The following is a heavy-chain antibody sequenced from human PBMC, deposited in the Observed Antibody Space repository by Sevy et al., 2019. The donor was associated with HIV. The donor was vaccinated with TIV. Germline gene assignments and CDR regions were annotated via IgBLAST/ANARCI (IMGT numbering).Heavy chain of an antibody. CDR1: GGSINSGGYY. J-gene: IGHJ5*02. D-gene: IGHD1-26*01. Sequence: SETLSLTCTVSGGSINSGGYYWSWIRQHPGKGLEWIGYIYYSGRAYYNPSLKSRVTISVDTPKKNQFSLKLRSVTAADTAVYYCARHGKEDWFDPWGQGTLVTVSS. CDR3: ARHGKEDWFDP. V-gene: IGHV4-31*03. CDR2: IYYSGRA.